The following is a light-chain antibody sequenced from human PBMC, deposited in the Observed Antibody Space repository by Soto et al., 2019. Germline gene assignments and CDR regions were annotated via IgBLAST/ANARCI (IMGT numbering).Light chain of an antibody. J-gene: IGLJ2*01. CDR1: SSDVGSYNL. V-gene: IGLV2-23*01. CDR2: EGS. CDR3: CSYAGSSTLA. Sequence: QAVVTQPASVSGSPGQSITISCTGTSSDVGSYNLVSWYQQHPGKTPKLLIYEGSKRPSGFSNRFSGSNSGNTASLTISGLQAEDEADYYCCSYAGSSTLAFGGGTKLTVL.